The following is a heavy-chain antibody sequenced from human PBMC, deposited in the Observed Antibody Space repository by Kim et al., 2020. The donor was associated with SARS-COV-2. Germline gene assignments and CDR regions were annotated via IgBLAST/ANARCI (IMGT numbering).Heavy chain of an antibody. J-gene: IGHJ4*02. CDR2: T. CDR3: AREQGDINFDY. V-gene: IGHV1-3*01. D-gene: IGHD3-10*01. Sequence: TQYYKKFQVRITIRRETAAKTAYMGLSSLRPEDTAVYYCAREQGDINFDYWGQGTLVTVSS.